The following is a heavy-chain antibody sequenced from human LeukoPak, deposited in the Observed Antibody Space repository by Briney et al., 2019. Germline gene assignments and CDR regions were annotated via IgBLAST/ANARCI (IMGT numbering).Heavy chain of an antibody. CDR3: AKLGL. Sequence: GGSLRLSCAASGFIFSSYGLHWVRQAPGKGLEWVAVISYDGSNKYYADSVKGRFTISRDNSKNTLYLQMNSLTAEDTAVYYCAKLGLWGQGTLVTVSS. J-gene: IGHJ4*02. CDR1: GFIFSSYG. D-gene: IGHD3/OR15-3a*01. CDR2: ISYDGSNK. V-gene: IGHV3-30*18.